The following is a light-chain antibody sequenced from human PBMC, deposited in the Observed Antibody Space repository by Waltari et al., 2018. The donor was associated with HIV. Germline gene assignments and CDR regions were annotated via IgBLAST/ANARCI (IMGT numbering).Light chain of an antibody. V-gene: IGKV3-15*01. Sequence: EIVLTQSPATLSLRPVDTATLSCWPSQNIRSNLAWLQQRPGLAPRLVVHSTSTRATGIPARFSGSGSGTNFSLTITGLQSEDYDSYYCHQYISWTPYTVDQGTIVEIK. CDR1: QNIRSN. J-gene: IGKJ2*01. CDR3: HQYISWTPYT. CDR2: STS.